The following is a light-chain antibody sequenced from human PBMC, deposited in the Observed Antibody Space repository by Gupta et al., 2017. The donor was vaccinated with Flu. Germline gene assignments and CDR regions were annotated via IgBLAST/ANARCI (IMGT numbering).Light chain of an antibody. CDR1: ALPKQF. V-gene: IGLV3-25*03. J-gene: IGLJ3*02. CDR2: KDT. Sequence: SYELTQPPSVSVSTGQTARIPCSGDALPKQFAYWYQQKPGQVPVLLIYKDTERPSGIPARFSGSSSGTTVTLTISGVQAEDEADYYCQSADSSGNYQVFGGGTKLTVL. CDR3: QSADSSGNYQV.